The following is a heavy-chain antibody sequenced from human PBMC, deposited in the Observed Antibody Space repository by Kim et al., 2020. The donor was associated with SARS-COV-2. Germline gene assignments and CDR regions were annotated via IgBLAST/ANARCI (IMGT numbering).Heavy chain of an antibody. CDR3: ASRKSLSGIAAAGTEADY. V-gene: IGHV3-53*01. Sequence: GGSLRLSCAASGFTVSSNYMSWVRQAPGKGLEWVSVIYSGGSTYYADSVKGRFTISRDNSKNTLYLQMNSLRAEDTAVYYCASRKSLSGIAAAGTEADYWGQGTLVTVSS. CDR1: GFTVSSNY. D-gene: IGHD6-13*01. J-gene: IGHJ4*02. CDR2: IYSGGST.